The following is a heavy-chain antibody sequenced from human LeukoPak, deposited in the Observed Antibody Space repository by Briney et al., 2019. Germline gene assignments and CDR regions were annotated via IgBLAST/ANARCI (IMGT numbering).Heavy chain of an antibody. CDR1: GFTFSSYG. CDR2: ISYDGSNK. D-gene: IGHD3-10*01. V-gene: IGHV3-30*18. CDR3: AKGLWFGELSYGMDV. Sequence: QPGRSLRLSCAASGFTFSSYGMHWVRQAPGKGLEWVAVISYDGSNKYYADSVKGRFTISRDNSKNTLYLQMNSLRAEDTAVYYCAKGLWFGELSYGMDVWGQGTTVTVSS. J-gene: IGHJ6*02.